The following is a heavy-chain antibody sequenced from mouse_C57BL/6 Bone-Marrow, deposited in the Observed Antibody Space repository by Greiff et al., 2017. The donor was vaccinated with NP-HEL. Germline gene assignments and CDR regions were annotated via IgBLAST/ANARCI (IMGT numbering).Heavy chain of an antibody. Sequence: EVHLVESGGGLVQPGGSLSLSCAASGFTFTDYYMSWVRQPPGKALEWLGFIRNKANGYTTEYSAAVKGRFTISRDNSPSILYLQMNALRAEDSATYYCARYYSNSYWYFDVWGTGTTVTVSS. J-gene: IGHJ1*03. CDR2: IRNKANGYTT. CDR1: GFTFTDYY. CDR3: ARYYSNSYWYFDV. V-gene: IGHV7-3*01. D-gene: IGHD2-5*01.